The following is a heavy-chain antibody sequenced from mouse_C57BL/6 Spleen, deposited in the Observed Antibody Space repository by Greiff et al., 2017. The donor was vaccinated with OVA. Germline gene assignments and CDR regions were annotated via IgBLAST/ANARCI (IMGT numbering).Heavy chain of an antibody. Sequence: EVQGVESGGGLVKPGGSLKLSCAASGFTFSDYGMHWVRQAPEKGLEWVAYISSGSSTIYYADTVKGRFTISRDNAKNTLFLQMTSLRSEDTAMYYCAREGVYYDYGYFDYWGQGTTLTVSS. D-gene: IGHD2-4*01. CDR2: ISSGSSTI. CDR1: GFTFSDYG. J-gene: IGHJ2*01. CDR3: AREGVYYDYGYFDY. V-gene: IGHV5-17*01.